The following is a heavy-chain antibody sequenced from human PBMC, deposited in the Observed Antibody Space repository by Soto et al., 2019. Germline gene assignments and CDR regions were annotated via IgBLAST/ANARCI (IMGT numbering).Heavy chain of an antibody. D-gene: IGHD3-10*01. Sequence: SETLSLTCTVPGGSISSYYWSWIRQPPGKGLEWIGYIYYSGSTNYNPSLKSRVTISVDTSKNQFSLKLSSVTAADTAVYYCASAFGDPYYYGMDVWGEGTTVTVSS. V-gene: IGHV4-59*08. CDR2: IYYSGST. CDR1: GGSISSYY. CDR3: ASAFGDPYYYGMDV. J-gene: IGHJ6*04.